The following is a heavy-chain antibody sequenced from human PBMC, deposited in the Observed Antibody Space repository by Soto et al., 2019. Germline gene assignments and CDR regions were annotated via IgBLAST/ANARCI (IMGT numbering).Heavy chain of an antibody. CDR2: FRSSGDDGTT. V-gene: IGHV3-23*01. CDR3: AKKVNSGPGSQYFDY. CDR1: GFTFSSYS. J-gene: IGHJ4*02. D-gene: IGHD3-10*01. Sequence: QLGWSLRLSCAASGFTFSSYSMSWVRQAPGKGLEWVSGFRSSGDDGTTYYADSVKGRFTISRDNSKNTLFLQMDNLRAEDTAIYYCAKKVNSGPGSQYFDYWGQGTLVTVSS.